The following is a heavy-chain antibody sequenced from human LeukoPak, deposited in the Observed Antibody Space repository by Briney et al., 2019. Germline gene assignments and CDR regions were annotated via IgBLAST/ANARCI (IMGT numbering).Heavy chain of an antibody. CDR1: GGSISSGDYY. J-gene: IGHJ4*02. Sequence: SQTLSLTCTVSGGSISSGDYYWSWIRQPPGKGLEWIGYIYYSGSTYYNPSLKSRVTISVDTSKNQFSLKLSSVTAADTAVYYCARGCSSTSCYLGGDYWGREPWSPSPQ. CDR3: ARGCSSTSCYLGGDY. V-gene: IGHV4-30-4*01. D-gene: IGHD2-2*01. CDR2: IYYSGST.